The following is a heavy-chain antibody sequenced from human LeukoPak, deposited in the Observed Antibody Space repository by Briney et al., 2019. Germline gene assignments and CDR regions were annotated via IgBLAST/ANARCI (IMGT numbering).Heavy chain of an antibody. CDR1: GYTFTGYY. D-gene: IGHD6-19*01. V-gene: IGHV1-46*01. CDR2: INPSGGST. CDR3: ARGSIAVADIYYYYYMDV. Sequence: VASVKVSCKASGYTFTGYYIHWVRQAPGQGLEWMGIINPSGGSTSYAQKFQGRVTMTRDMSTSTVYMELSSLRSEDTAVYYCARGSIAVADIYYYYYMDVWGKGTTVTVSS. J-gene: IGHJ6*03.